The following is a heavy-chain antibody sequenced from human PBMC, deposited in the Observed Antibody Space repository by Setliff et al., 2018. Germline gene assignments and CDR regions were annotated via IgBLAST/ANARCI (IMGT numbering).Heavy chain of an antibody. J-gene: IGHJ4*02. CDR1: GFTFSNHG. CDR3: AKELIEVMMTGLEF. Sequence: GGSLRLSCAASGFTFSNHGMHWVRQAPGKGLEWVAFIRHDGNNKYYKDSVRGRFTISRDNSKNTAYLQMNNLRPEDTAVYYCAKELIEVMMTGLEFWGQGTMVTVS. CDR2: IRHDGNNK. V-gene: IGHV3-30*02. D-gene: IGHD3-22*01.